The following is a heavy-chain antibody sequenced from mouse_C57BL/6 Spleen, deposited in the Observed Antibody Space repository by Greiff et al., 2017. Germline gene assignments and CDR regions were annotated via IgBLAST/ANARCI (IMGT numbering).Heavy chain of an antibody. Sequence: QVQLQQSGAELVRPGASVTLSCKASGYTFTDYEMHWVKQTPVHGLEWIGAIDPETGGTAYNQKFKGKAILTADKSSSTAYMELRSLTSEDSAVYYWTRRDSWAMDYWGQGTSVTVSS. CDR1: GYTFTDYE. CDR2: IDPETGGT. V-gene: IGHV1-15*01. D-gene: IGHD3-3*01. CDR3: TRRDSWAMDY. J-gene: IGHJ4*01.